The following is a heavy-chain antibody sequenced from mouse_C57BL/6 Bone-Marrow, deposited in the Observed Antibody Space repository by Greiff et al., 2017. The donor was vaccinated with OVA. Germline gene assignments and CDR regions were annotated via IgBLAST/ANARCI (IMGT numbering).Heavy chain of an antibody. V-gene: IGHV10-1*01. CDR1: GFSFNTYA. CDR3: DVTGFAY. Sequence: DAGGGLVQPKGSLKLSCAASGFSFNTYAMNWVRQAPGKGLEWVARIRSKSNNYATYYADSVKDRFTISRDDSESMLYLQMNNLKTEDTAMYYCDVTGFAYWGQGTLVTVSA. CDR2: IRSKSNNYAT. J-gene: IGHJ3*01. D-gene: IGHD2-13*01.